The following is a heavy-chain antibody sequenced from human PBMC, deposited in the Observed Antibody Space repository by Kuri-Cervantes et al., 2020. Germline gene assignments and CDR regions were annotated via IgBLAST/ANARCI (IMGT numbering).Heavy chain of an antibody. J-gene: IGHJ4*02. CDR1: GFTFSYSA. CDR3: AKGGYSSLSLFDS. Sequence: GESLKISCAASGFTFSYSALHWVRQAPGKGLEWVAIISYDGRKKYYADSVKGRFTISRDNSKNTLYLQVNSLRAEDTAVYYCAKGGYSSLSLFDSWGQGTLVTVSS. CDR2: ISYDGRKK. D-gene: IGHD6-19*01. V-gene: IGHV3-30*04.